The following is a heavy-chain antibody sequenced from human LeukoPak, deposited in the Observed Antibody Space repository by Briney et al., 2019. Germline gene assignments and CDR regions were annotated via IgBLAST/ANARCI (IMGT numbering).Heavy chain of an antibody. CDR1: GFTFSSYS. CDR3: ARGGNYDFWSGYLTNNWFDP. D-gene: IGHD3-3*01. CDR2: ISSSSSYI. J-gene: IGHJ5*02. Sequence: PGGSLRLSCAASGFTFSSYSMNWVRQAPGKGLEWVSYISSSSSYIYYADSVKGRFTISRDNAKNSLYLQMNSLRAEDTAVYYCARGGNYDFWSGYLTNNWFDPWGQGTLVTVSS. V-gene: IGHV3-21*05.